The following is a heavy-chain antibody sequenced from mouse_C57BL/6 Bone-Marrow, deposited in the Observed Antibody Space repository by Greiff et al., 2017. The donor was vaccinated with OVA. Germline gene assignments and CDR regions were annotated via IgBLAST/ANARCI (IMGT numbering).Heavy chain of an antibody. CDR2: IYPGGGYT. V-gene: IGHV1-63*01. Sequence: VQLQESGAELVRPGTSVKMSCKASGYTFTNYWIGWAKQRPGHGLEWIGDIYPGGGYTNYNEKFKGKATLTADKSSSTAYMQFSSLTSEDSAIYYCAREGSKPSMDYWGQGTSVTVSS. CDR1: GYTFTNYW. J-gene: IGHJ4*01. D-gene: IGHD2-5*01. CDR3: AREGSKPSMDY.